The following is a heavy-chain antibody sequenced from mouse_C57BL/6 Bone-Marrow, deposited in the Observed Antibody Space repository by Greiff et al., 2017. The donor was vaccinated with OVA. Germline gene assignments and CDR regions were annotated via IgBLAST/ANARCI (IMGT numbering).Heavy chain of an antibody. CDR3: ARAQLGREYYFDY. V-gene: IGHV8-8*01. J-gene: IGHJ2*01. CDR1: GFSLSTFGMG. Sequence: QVTLKVSGPGILQPSQTLSLTCSFSGFSLSTFGMGVGWIRQPSGKGLEWLAHIWWDDDKYSTPALKSRLTISKDTSKNQVFLKSANVDTADTATYYCARAQLGREYYFDYWGQGTTLTVSS. D-gene: IGHD4-1*02. CDR2: IWWDDDK.